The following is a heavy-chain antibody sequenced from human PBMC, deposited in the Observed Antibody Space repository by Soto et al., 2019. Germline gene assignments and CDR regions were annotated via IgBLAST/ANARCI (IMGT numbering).Heavy chain of an antibody. CDR3: AACRDGSTGWDS. Sequence: GESLKISCKASTYSFTSYWIGWVRQMPGKGLEWMGIIYASDSNTKYSPSFQGQVTISVDRSITTAYLQWSGLQASDTAMYYCAACRDGSTGWDSWGQGALVTVSS. J-gene: IGHJ4*02. CDR2: IYASDSNT. CDR1: TYSFTSYW. V-gene: IGHV5-51*01. D-gene: IGHD2-15*01.